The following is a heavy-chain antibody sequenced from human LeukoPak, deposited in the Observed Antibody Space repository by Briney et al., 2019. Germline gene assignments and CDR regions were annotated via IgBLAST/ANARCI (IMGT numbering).Heavy chain of an antibody. CDR2: INPNSGGT. CDR3: AREEYSSGWYVY. CDR1: GYTFTGYY. V-gene: IGHV1-2*02. Sequence: ASVKVSCKASGYTFTGYYMHWVRQAPGQGLEWMGWINPNSGGTNYAQKFQGRVTMTRDTSISTAYMELSRLRSDDTAVYYCAREEYSSGWYVYWGQETLVTVSS. D-gene: IGHD6-19*01. J-gene: IGHJ4*02.